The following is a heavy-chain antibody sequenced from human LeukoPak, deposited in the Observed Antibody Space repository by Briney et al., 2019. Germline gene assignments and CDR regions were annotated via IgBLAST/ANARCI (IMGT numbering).Heavy chain of an antibody. J-gene: IGHJ4*02. D-gene: IGHD3-3*01. V-gene: IGHV1-18*01. Sequence: GASVNVSCKASGYTFTSYGISWVRQAPGQGLEWMGWISAYNGNTNYAQKLQGRVTMTTDTSTSTAYMELRSLRSDDTAVYYCARDQGLIRRSSGYDFWSGYYHFDYWGQGTLVTVSS. CDR1: GYTFTSYG. CDR2: ISAYNGNT. CDR3: ARDQGLIRRSSGYDFWSGYYHFDY.